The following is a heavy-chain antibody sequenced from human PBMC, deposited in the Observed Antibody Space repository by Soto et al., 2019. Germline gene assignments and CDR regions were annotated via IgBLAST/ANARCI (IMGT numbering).Heavy chain of an antibody. J-gene: IGHJ5*02. CDR1: GGTFSSYA. Sequence: SVKVSCKASGGTFSSYAISWVRQAPGQGLEWMGGIIPIFGSANYAQKFQGRVTITADESTTTAYMELSSLRSDDTAVYYCAKDGGKDGYFGNWFDPWGQGTLVTVSS. CDR3: AKDGGKDGYFGNWFDP. CDR2: IIPIFGSA. V-gene: IGHV1-69*13. D-gene: IGHD5-12*01.